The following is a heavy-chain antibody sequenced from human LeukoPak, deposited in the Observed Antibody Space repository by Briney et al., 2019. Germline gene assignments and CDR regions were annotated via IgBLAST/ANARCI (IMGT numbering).Heavy chain of an antibody. CDR2: ISGSSTTI. D-gene: IGHD2-21*02. CDR1: GFIISNYN. Sequence: PAGSMRLSCAASGFIISNYNMNWVRQAPGKGLEWLSYISGSSTTIYYADSVKGRFTISRDNAKNSLYLQMNSLRDEDTAVYYCARAQYCGGDCYWSFDYWGQGTLVTVSS. V-gene: IGHV3-48*02. J-gene: IGHJ4*02. CDR3: ARAQYCGGDCYWSFDY.